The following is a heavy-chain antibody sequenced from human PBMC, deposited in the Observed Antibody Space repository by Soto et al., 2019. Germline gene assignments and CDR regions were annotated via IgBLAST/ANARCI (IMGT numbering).Heavy chain of an antibody. V-gene: IGHV3-23*01. CDR1: GVTFSSYA. CDR3: SRSVSGSYYFFEY. J-gene: IGHJ4*02. D-gene: IGHD3-10*01. CDR2: ISGSGGST. Sequence: HPGGSLRLSCAASGVTFSSYAMSWVRQAPGKGLEWVSAISGSGGSTYYADSMKGRFTISRDNSKNTLYLQMNSLRAEDTAVYYCSRSVSGSYYFFEYWGQRTLVNVSS.